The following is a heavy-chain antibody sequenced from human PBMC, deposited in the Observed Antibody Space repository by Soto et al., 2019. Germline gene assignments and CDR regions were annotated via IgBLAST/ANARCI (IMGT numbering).Heavy chain of an antibody. D-gene: IGHD3-3*01. CDR2: IYPSDSDT. CDR1: GYNFAGYW. V-gene: IGHV5-51*01. Sequence: ESLKISCKGSGYNFAGYWIAWVRQMPGKGLELMGIIYPSDSDTRYRPSFQGQVTISADKSISSAYLQWSSLRASDTAMYYCARGGVSTRTFDYWGQGAPVTVSS. CDR3: ARGGVSTRTFDY. J-gene: IGHJ4*02.